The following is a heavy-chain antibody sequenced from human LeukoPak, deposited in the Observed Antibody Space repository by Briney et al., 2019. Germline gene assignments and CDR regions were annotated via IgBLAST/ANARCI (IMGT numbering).Heavy chain of an antibody. CDR1: GVSISSYY. CDR2: IYTSGSN. Sequence: AETLSLTCTVSGVSISSYYWSWIRQPAGKGLEWIGRIYTSGSNNYNHSLKSRVTMSVDTSKNQFSLKLSSVTAADTAVYYCARDYYGSGSYYHDYWGQGTLVTVSS. CDR3: ARDYYGSGSYYHDY. V-gene: IGHV4-4*07. D-gene: IGHD3-10*01. J-gene: IGHJ4*02.